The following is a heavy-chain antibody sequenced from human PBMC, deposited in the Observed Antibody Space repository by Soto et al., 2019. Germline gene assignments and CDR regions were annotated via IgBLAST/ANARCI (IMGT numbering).Heavy chain of an antibody. CDR2: INHRGTT. CDR3: ARGYPRSILSTSLTTSYWFDS. J-gene: IGHJ5*01. D-gene: IGHD2-21*01. Sequence: QVQLQQWGTGLLKPSETLSLHCAVYGESLRGYYWSWIRQTPAMGLEWIGEINHRGTTNHDSSLKSRASISMDTSKNQVSLRLNYVTAADTAVYYCARGYPRSILSTSLTTSYWFDSWGQGTLVTVSS. V-gene: IGHV4-34*04. CDR1: GESLRGYY.